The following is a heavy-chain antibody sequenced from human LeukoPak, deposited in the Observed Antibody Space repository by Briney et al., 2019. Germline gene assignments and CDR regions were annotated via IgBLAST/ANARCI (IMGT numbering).Heavy chain of an antibody. CDR2: IYYSGST. Sequence: PSETLSLTCNVSGGSIGSYYWSWIRQPPGKGLEWIGDIYYSGSTKYNPSLKSRVTISVDASKSRFSLRLSSVTAADTAMYCCARGVGSSTQADYYYGMDVWGQGTTVTVSS. CDR1: GGSIGSYY. J-gene: IGHJ6*02. CDR3: ARGVGSSTQADYYYGMDV. D-gene: IGHD3-22*01. V-gene: IGHV4-59*01.